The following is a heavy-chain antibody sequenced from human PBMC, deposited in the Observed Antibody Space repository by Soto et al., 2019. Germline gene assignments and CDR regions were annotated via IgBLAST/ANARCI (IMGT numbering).Heavy chain of an antibody. J-gene: IGHJ5*02. CDR1: GFSVSSNY. V-gene: IGHV3-53*01. CDR3: ARGATSFDP. CDR2: IYIVGST. Sequence: GSLRLSCAASGFSVSSNYMNWVRQAPGKRLEWVSVIYIVGSTYYTDSVKGRFTISRDNSKNTLYLQMNSLRAEDTAVYHCARGATSFDPWGQGTLVTVSS.